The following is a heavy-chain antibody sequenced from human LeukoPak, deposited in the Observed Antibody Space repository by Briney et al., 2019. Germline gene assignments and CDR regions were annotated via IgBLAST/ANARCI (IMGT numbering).Heavy chain of an antibody. Sequence: SETLSLTCAIYGGSFSDYYWSWIRQPPGKGLEWIGEINHSGSTNYNPSLKSRVTISVDTSKNQFSLKLSSVTAADTAVYYCASIAARAYYYYYGMDVWGQGTTVTVSS. V-gene: IGHV4-34*01. CDR3: ASIAARAYYYYYGMDV. CDR1: GGSFSDYY. J-gene: IGHJ6*02. CDR2: INHSGST. D-gene: IGHD6-6*01.